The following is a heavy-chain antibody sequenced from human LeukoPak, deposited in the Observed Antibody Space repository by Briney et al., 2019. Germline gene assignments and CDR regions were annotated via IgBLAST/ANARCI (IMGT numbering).Heavy chain of an antibody. CDR1: GFTFSSYA. V-gene: IGHV3-23*01. Sequence: GGSLRLSCAASGFTFSSYAMTWVRQAPGKGLEWVSALSDSGASKYYADSVKGRFTISRDNSKNTLYLQMNSLRADDTAVYYCASSPPTGITVSYFDYWGQGTLVTVSS. CDR2: LSDSGASK. D-gene: IGHD4-17*01. CDR3: ASSPPTGITVSYFDY. J-gene: IGHJ4*02.